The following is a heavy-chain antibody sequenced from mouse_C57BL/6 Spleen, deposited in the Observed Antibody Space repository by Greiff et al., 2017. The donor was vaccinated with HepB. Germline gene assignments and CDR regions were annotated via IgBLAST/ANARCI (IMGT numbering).Heavy chain of an antibody. CDR2: IYPGSVST. D-gene: IGHD1-1*01. CDR3: ARGITTVVARDY. Sequence: QVQLQQPGAELVKPGASVKMSCKASGYTFTSYWITWVKQRPGQGLEWIGDIYPGSVSTNYNEKFKSKATLTVDTSSSTAYMQLSSLTSEDSAVYYCARGITTVVARDYWGQGTTLTVSS. CDR1: GYTFTSYW. J-gene: IGHJ2*01. V-gene: IGHV1-55*01.